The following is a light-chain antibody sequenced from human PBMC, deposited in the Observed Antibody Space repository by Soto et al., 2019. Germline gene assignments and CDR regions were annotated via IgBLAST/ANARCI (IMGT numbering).Light chain of an antibody. Sequence: QSVLTQPPSASGSPGQSVTISCTGTSSEVGGYNYVSWYQQHPGKAPKLMIYEVSQRPSGVPDRFSGSKSGNTASLTVSGLQTEDEADYYCSAYAGSNNFVLGSGTKVTVL. CDR3: SAYAGSNNFV. V-gene: IGLV2-8*01. J-gene: IGLJ1*01. CDR1: SSEVGGYNY. CDR2: EVS.